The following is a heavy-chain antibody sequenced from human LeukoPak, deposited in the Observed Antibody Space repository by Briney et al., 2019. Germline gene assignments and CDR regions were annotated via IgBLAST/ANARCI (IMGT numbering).Heavy chain of an antibody. Sequence: HPGGSLRLSCAASGFTFYSYAMSWVRQAPGKGLVWVSRINSAGISTNYADSVKGRFTISRDNAKSTLNLQRNSLRAEDTAIYYCGRDIATAVDYWGLGTLVTVSS. D-gene: IGHD6-13*01. CDR2: INSAGIST. V-gene: IGHV3-74*01. CDR3: GRDIATAVDY. J-gene: IGHJ4*02. CDR1: GFTFYSYA.